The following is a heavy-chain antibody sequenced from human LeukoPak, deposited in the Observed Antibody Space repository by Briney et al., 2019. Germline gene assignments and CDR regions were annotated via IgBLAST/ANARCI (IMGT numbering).Heavy chain of an antibody. CDR3: ARDLSYGSPAELDY. Sequence: SETLSLTCTVSGGSISSSYYYWGWIRQPPGKGLEWIGSIYYNGDTYYNPSLKSRVTISVDTSKNQFSLELSSVTAADTTVYYCARDLSYGSPAELDYWGQGTLVTVSS. CDR1: GGSISSSYYY. D-gene: IGHD4-17*01. J-gene: IGHJ4*02. CDR2: IYYNGDT. V-gene: IGHV4-39*02.